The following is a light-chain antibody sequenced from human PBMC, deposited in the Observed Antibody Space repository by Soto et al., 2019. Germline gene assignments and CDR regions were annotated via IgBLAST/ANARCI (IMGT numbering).Light chain of an antibody. CDR1: QYISSY. Sequence: DIQMTQSPSSVSASIGDTVTITCRASQYISSYLNWFQQRPGKAPKLLVSAASTLQSGVPSRFSGDRSGTDFTLTISSLQPEDFATYFCQQSYSARLSFGGGTKLEIK. V-gene: IGKV1-39*01. CDR2: AAS. CDR3: QQSYSARLS. J-gene: IGKJ4*01.